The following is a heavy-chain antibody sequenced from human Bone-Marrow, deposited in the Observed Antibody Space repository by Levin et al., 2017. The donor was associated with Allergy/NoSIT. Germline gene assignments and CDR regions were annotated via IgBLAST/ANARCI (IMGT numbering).Heavy chain of an antibody. Sequence: PGGSLRLSCKASGYTFTSYDINWVRQATGQGLEWMGWMNPNSGNTGYAQKFQGRVTMTRNTSISTAYMELSSLRSEDTAVYYCASLQGTVTTRESDAFDIWGQGTMVTVSS. V-gene: IGHV1-8*01. CDR2: MNPNSGNT. J-gene: IGHJ3*02. D-gene: IGHD4-17*01. CDR1: GYTFTSYD. CDR3: ASLQGTVTTRESDAFDI.